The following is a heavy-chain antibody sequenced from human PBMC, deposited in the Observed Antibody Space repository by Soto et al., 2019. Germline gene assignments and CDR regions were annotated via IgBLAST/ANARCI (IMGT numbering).Heavy chain of an antibody. D-gene: IGHD3-3*01. CDR3: ARLRNYYFWSGYPPSYYFDY. J-gene: IGHJ4*02. CDR1: GYTFTSYG. Sequence: QVQLVQSGAEVKKPGASVKVSCKASGYTFTSYGISWVRQAPGQVLEWMGWISAYNGNTNYAQKLQGRVNMTTDTSTSTAYMELRSLRSDDTAVYYCARLRNYYFWSGYPPSYYFDYWGQGTLVTVSS. CDR2: ISAYNGNT. V-gene: IGHV1-18*01.